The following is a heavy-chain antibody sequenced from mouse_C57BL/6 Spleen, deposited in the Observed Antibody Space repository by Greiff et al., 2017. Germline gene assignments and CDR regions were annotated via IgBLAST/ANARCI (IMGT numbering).Heavy chain of an antibody. CDR2: IYPGDGDT. V-gene: IGHV1-80*01. CDR3: ARSGDGYYDYAMDY. D-gene: IGHD2-3*01. CDR1: GYAFSSYW. Sequence: QVQLKESGAELVKPGASVKISCKASGYAFSSYWMNWVKQRPGKGLEWIGQIYPGDGDTNYNGKFKGKATLTADKSSSTAYMQLSSLTSEDSAVYFCARSGDGYYDYAMDYWGQGTSVTGSS. J-gene: IGHJ4*01.